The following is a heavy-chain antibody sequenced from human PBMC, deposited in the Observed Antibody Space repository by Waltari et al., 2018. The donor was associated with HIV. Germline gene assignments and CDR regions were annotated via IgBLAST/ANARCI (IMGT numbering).Heavy chain of an antibody. CDR1: GGTITGGDLY. V-gene: IGHV4-30-4*02. CDR3: ARADFWSGYYFAFDI. D-gene: IGHD3-3*01. Sequence: QVQLQQWGAGLLKPSDTLSLSCGVSGGTITGGDLYWSWIRQPPGKGLEWIGNMYYTGTTYYNPSLESRVTISLETSNNQFSLRLNSVTAADTAVYYCARADFWSGYYFAFDIWGQGTMVTVSS. CDR2: MYYTGTT. J-gene: IGHJ3*02.